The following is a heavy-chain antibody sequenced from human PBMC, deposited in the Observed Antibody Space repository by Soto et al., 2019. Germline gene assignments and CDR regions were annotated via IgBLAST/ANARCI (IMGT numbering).Heavy chain of an antibody. D-gene: IGHD2-2*01. CDR2: IDPSDSYV. CDR3: TRRASSSFYHFDF. CDR1: GYSFTAYW. Sequence: GESLKISCQASGYSFTAYWITWVRQMPGKGLEWMATIDPSDSYVDYSPSFRGHVTFSVDRSITTVYLQWNSLKASDSAMYFCTRRASSSFYHFDFWGQGALVPVSS. V-gene: IGHV5-10-1*01. J-gene: IGHJ4*02.